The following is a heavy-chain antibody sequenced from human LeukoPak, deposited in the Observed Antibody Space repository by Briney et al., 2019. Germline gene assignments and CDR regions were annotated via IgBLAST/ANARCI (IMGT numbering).Heavy chain of an antibody. J-gene: IGHJ3*02. V-gene: IGHV6-1*01. CDR1: GDSVSSNSAA. CDR3: ARIAVAGTLNAFDI. CDR2: TYYRSKWYN. D-gene: IGHD6-19*01. Sequence: SQTLSLTCAISGDSVSSNSAAWNWIRQSPSRGLEWLGSTYYRSKWYNDYAVSVKSRITVNPDTSKNQFSLQLNSVTPEDTAVYYCARIAVAGTLNAFDIWGQGTMVTVSS.